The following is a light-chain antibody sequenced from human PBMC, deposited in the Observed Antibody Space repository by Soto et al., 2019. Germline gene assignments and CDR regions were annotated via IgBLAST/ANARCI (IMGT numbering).Light chain of an antibody. J-gene: IGKJ4*01. CDR2: DAS. CDR3: QQFSSYPLT. Sequence: EFVLTQSPGTLSLSPGERATLSCRASQTVRNNYLAWYQQKPGQAPRLLIYDASSRATGIPDRFSGGGSGTDFTLTSSRLEPEDFAVYYGQQFSSYPLTFGGGTKVEIK. V-gene: IGKV3-20*01. CDR1: QTVRNNY.